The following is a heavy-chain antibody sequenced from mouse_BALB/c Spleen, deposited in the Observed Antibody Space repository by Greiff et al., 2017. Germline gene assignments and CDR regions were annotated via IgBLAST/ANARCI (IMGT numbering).Heavy chain of an antibody. CDR2: ISPGSGGT. V-gene: IGHV1-54*03. D-gene: IGHD2-1*01. CDR3: SRSGQHGLLLAY. CDR1: GYAFTNYL. J-gene: IGHJ3*01. Sequence: VQLQQSGAELVRPGTSVKVSCKASGYAFTNYLMAWVKQRPGQGLEWIGVISPGSGGTNYNEKFKGKATLTADKSSSTAYMQLSSLTSDDSAVFFCSRSGQHGLLLAYWGQGTLVTVSA.